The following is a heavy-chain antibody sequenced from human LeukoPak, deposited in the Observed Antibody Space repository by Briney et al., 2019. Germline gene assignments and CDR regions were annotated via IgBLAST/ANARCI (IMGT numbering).Heavy chain of an antibody. J-gene: IGHJ6*03. CDR3: ARRRATYYYYYMDV. CDR2: INHSGST. CDR1: GGSFSGYY. V-gene: IGHV4-34*01. Sequence: SETLSLTCAVYGGSFSGYYWSWIRQPPGKGLEWIGEINHSGSTNYNPSLKRRVTISVDTSKNQFSLKLSSVTAADTAVYYCARRRATYYYYYMDVWGKGTTVTVSS.